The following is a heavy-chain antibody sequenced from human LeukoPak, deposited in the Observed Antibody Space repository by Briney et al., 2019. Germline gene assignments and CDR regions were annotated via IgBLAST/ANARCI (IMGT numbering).Heavy chain of an antibody. CDR2: INHSGST. J-gene: IGHJ3*02. D-gene: IGHD4-23*01. V-gene: IGHV4-34*01. Sequence: SETLSLTCAVYGGSFSGYYWSWIRQPPGKGLEWIGEINHSGSTNYNPSLKSRVTISVDTSKNQFSLKLSSVTAADTAVYYCADDYGGNSGAFDIWGQGTMDTVSS. CDR1: GGSFSGYY. CDR3: ADDYGGNSGAFDI.